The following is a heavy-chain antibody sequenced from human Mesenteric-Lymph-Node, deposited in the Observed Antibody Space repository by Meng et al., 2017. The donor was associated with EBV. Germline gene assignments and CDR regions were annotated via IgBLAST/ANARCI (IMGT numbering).Heavy chain of an antibody. Sequence: QVQLQHWGAGLLKPSETLSLTCDVYGDSFSAYYWRWIRQPPGRGLEWIGDVIHSGNTSYSPSLKSRVTISVDTSKRQFSLKLRSMTAADTAVYYCATGWGKANYWGQGTLVTASS. CDR1: GDSFSAYY. CDR2: VIHSGNT. J-gene: IGHJ4*02. V-gene: IGHV4-34*12. D-gene: IGHD3-16*01. CDR3: ATGWGKANY.